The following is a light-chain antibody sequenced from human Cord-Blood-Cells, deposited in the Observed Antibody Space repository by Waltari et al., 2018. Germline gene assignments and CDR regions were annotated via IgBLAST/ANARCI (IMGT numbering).Light chain of an antibody. CDR3: SSYAGSNNYVG. V-gene: IGLV2-8*01. CDR1: SSDVGGYNY. CDR2: EVS. J-gene: IGLJ2*01. Sequence: QSALTQPPSASGSPGQSVTISCTGTSSDVGGYNYVSWYQQHPGKAPKLMIYEVSKRPSGVPDRFSGYKAGNTASRTGSGRQAEDVADYYCSSYAGSNNYVGFGGGTNLTVL.